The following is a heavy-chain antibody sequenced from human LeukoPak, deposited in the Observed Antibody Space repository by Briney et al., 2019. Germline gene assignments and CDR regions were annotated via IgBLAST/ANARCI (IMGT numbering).Heavy chain of an antibody. D-gene: IGHD3-16*01. CDR1: GGSISSSSYY. CDR2: ISYSGST. V-gene: IGHV4-39*07. CDR3: ARARLYEIPGRSYYYYMDV. Sequence: SETLSLTCTVSGGSISSSSYYWDWIRQPPGKGLEWIGSISYSGSTYYNPSLKSRVTISVDTSKNQFFLKLSSVTAADTAAYYCARARLYEIPGRSYYYYMDVWGKGTTVTVSS. J-gene: IGHJ6*03.